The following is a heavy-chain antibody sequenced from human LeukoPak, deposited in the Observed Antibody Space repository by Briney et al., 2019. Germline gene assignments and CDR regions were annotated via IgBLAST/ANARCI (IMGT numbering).Heavy chain of an antibody. CDR2: ISGSGGST. CDR3: AKPLVVVPAALFDY. Sequence: GGSLRLSCAASGFTFSSYAMSWVRQAPGKGLEWVSAISGSGGSTYYADSVKGRFTISRDNSKNTLCLQMNSLRAEDTAVYYCAKPLVVVPAALFDYWGQGTLVTVSS. J-gene: IGHJ4*02. D-gene: IGHD2-2*01. V-gene: IGHV3-23*01. CDR1: GFTFSSYA.